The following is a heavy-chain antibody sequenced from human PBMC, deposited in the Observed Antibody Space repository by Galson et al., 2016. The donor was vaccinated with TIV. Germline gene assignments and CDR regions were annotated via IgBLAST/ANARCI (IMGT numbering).Heavy chain of an antibody. CDR1: GYTFTRYY. CDR2: INPTGGST. CDR3: ARGGQVQMFDP. J-gene: IGHJ5*02. Sequence: SVKVSCKASGYTFTRYYTHWVRQAPGQGLEWMGIINPTGGSTTYAQKFQGRLTMTRDTSTSTVYMELNSLRSEDTAVYYCARGGQVQMFDPWGQGTLVTVSS. V-gene: IGHV1-46*01. D-gene: IGHD3-10*01.